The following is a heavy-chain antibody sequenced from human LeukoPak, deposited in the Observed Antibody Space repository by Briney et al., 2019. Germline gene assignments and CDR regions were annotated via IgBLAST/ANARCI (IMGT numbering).Heavy chain of an antibody. V-gene: IGHV3-66*01. D-gene: IGHD6-25*01. J-gene: IGHJ4*02. CDR3: ARIFPAGSGLFDY. Sequence: PGGSLRLSCAASGLTVNSNYMSWVRQAPGKGLEWVSFIYSDGITTYYSDSVKGRFSISRDSYKNTLFLQMNSLRAEDTAVYYCARIFPAGSGLFDYWGQGTLVTVSS. CDR1: GLTVNSNY. CDR2: IYSDGITT.